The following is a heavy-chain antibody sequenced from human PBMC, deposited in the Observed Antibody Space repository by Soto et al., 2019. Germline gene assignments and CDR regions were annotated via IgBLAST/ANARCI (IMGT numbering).Heavy chain of an antibody. CDR3: TTDPHSTGTKY. Sequence: PGGSLRLSCAASGFSFSDAWMTWVRQAPGAGLEWVGHIKSKPDGGTTDYAAPVKGRFTISRDASKTTLYLRMNSLKTEDTAIYYCTTDPHSTGTKYWGQGTLVTVSS. CDR1: GFSFSDAW. D-gene: IGHD1-1*01. V-gene: IGHV3-15*01. J-gene: IGHJ4*02. CDR2: IKSKPDGGTT.